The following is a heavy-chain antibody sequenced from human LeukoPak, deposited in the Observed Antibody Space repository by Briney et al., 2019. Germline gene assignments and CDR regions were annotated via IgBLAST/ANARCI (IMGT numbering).Heavy chain of an antibody. CDR2: ISGSGGST. J-gene: IGHJ4*02. D-gene: IGHD3-22*01. V-gene: IGHV3-23*01. CDR3: AKSYHSDYYDSSGYYPFDY. Sequence: GGSLRLSCAASGFIFSIYAMSWVRQAPGKGLEWVSGISGSGGSTYYADSVKGRFTISRDNSKDTLYLQMNSLRAEDTAVYYCAKSYHSDYYDSSGYYPFDYWGQGTLVTVSS. CDR1: GFIFSIYA.